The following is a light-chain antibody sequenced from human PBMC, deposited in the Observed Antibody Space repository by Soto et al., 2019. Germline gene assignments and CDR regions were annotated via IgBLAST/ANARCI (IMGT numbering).Light chain of an antibody. Sequence: QSVLTQPPSASGSPGQSVTISCTGTSSDVGGYNYVSWYQQHPGKAPKLLIYEVIKRPSGVPDRFSASRSGNTASLTVSGLQAEDEADYYCSSYAGSNTPYVFGTGTKVTV. CDR2: EVI. CDR1: SSDVGGYNY. J-gene: IGLJ1*01. CDR3: SSYAGSNTPYV. V-gene: IGLV2-8*01.